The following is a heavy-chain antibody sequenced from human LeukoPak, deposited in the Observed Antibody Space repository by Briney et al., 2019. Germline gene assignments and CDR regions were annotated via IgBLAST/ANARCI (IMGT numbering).Heavy chain of an antibody. CDR3: AKHTKLLWFGELSGDFDY. Sequence: GGSLRLSCAASGFTFSSYAMSWVRQAPGKGLEWVSAISGSGGSTYYADSVKGRFTIPRDNSKNTLYLQMNSLRAEDTAVYYCAKHTKLLWFGELSGDFDYWGQGTLLSVSS. J-gene: IGHJ4*02. D-gene: IGHD3-10*01. CDR1: GFTFSSYA. CDR2: ISGSGGST. V-gene: IGHV3-23*01.